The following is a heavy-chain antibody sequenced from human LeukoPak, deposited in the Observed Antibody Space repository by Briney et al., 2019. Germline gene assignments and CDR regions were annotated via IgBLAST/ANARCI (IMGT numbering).Heavy chain of an antibody. CDR1: GFTFSSYA. J-gene: IGHJ4*02. V-gene: IGHV3-30-3*01. CDR2: ISYDGTNK. Sequence: GGSLRLSCAASGFTFSSYAMHWVRQAPGKGLEWVAVISYDGTNKFYADSVKGRFTISRDNSKNTLYLQMNSLRAEDTAMYYCATDGSKVREVIAYYFDYWGQGALVTVSS. D-gene: IGHD3-10*01. CDR3: ATDGSKVREVIAYYFDY.